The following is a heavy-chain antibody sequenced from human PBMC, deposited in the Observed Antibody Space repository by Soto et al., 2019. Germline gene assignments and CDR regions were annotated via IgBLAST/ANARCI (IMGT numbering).Heavy chain of an antibody. CDR2: INDVGRST. CDR1: GFTFSDYA. Sequence: EVQLLESGGGLVQPGGSLRLSCVASGFTFSDYAMSWVGQAPGEGLEWVSAINDVGRSTYYADSVKGRFTISRDRSGNTLSLQMKSLRAEDTALYYCAKCSDGRRPYYFDSWGQGTRVTVSS. D-gene: IGHD6-6*01. V-gene: IGHV3-23*01. J-gene: IGHJ4*02. CDR3: AKCSDGRRPYYFDS.